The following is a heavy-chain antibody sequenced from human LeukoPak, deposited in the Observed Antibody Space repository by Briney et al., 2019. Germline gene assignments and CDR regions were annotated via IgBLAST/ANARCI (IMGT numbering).Heavy chain of an antibody. CDR2: ISHDGSNT. Sequence: GGSLRLSCAASGFTFSNYAIHWVRQAPGRGLEWVAVISHDGSNTYYADSLKGRSTISRDNSKNTVYLQMNSLRAEDTAVYYCAKDPTHFRVWDDYDNTRLNYWGQGTLVTVSS. D-gene: IGHD3-22*01. J-gene: IGHJ4*02. CDR1: GFTFSNYA. CDR3: AKDPTHFRVWDDYDNTRLNY. V-gene: IGHV3-30*04.